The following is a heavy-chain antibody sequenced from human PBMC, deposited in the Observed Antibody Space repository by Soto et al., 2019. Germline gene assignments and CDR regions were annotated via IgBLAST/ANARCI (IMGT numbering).Heavy chain of an antibody. CDR2: IIPILGIA. Sequence: QVQLVQSGAEVKKPGSSVKVSCKASGGTFSSYTISWVRQAPGQGLEWMGRIIPILGIANYAQKFQGRVTITGDKTTSTAYMELSSLRSEDTAVYYCARDPVYGMDVWGQGTTVTVSS. J-gene: IGHJ6*02. CDR1: GGTFSSYT. CDR3: ARDPVYGMDV. V-gene: IGHV1-69*08.